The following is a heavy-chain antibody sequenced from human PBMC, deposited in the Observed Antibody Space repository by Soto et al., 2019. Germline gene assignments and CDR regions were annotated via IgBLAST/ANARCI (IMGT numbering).Heavy chain of an antibody. Sequence: SETLSLTCAVSGYSISTGYYWGWIRQPPGKGLEWIGMIYHTANTYYNVSLKSRVTISVDTSKNQFSLRLTSVTAADTAVYYCARVMPSRAFDIWGQGTMVTVSS. CDR2: IYHTANT. V-gene: IGHV4-38-2*01. J-gene: IGHJ3*02. CDR1: GYSISTGYY. CDR3: ARVMPSRAFDI. D-gene: IGHD3-16*01.